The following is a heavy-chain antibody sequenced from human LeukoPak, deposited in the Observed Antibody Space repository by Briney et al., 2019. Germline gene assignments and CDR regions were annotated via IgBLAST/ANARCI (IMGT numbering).Heavy chain of an antibody. Sequence: PGGSMRLSCAASGFTFSSYSMNWVRQAPGNGLGWVSYISSSSSTIYYANSVKGRFTISRDNAKNSMYLQMNSLRAEHTALYYCARDRTYSSDSSGHDVFDIWGQGTMVTVYS. D-gene: IGHD3-22*01. CDR1: GFTFSSYS. V-gene: IGHV3-48*01. CDR3: ARDRTYSSDSSGHDVFDI. J-gene: IGHJ3*02. CDR2: ISSSSSTI.